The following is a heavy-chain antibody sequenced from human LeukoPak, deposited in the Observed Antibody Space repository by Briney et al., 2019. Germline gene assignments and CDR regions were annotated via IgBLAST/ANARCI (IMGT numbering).Heavy chain of an antibody. CDR1: GYTFTSYD. Sequence: ASVKVSCKASGYTFTSYDINWVRQATGQGLEWMGWMNPNSGNTGYAQKFQGRVTMTRNTSISTAYMELSSLRSEGTAVYYCARGTRSGSYFRTYYYYYMDVWGKGTTVTVSS. V-gene: IGHV1-8*01. J-gene: IGHJ6*03. D-gene: IGHD3-10*01. CDR2: MNPNSGNT. CDR3: ARGTRSGSYFRTYYYYYMDV.